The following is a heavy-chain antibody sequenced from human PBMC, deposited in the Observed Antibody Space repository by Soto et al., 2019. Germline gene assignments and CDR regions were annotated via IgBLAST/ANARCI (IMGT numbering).Heavy chain of an antibody. CDR3: ARDNITGLFDY. V-gene: IGHV4-34*01. Sequence: QVQLQQWGAGLLKPSETLSLTCAVYGGSFSGYYWTWIRQPPGTGLEWIGEINHSGSTNYNPSLKSRVTISVHTSKNQFSLKLTSVTAADTAVYYCARDNITGLFDYWGQGTLVTVSS. D-gene: IGHD2-8*02. CDR1: GGSFSGYY. J-gene: IGHJ4*02. CDR2: INHSGST.